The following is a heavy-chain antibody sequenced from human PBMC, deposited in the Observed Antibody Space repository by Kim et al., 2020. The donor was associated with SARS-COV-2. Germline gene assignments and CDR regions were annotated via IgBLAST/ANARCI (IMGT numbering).Heavy chain of an antibody. V-gene: IGHV4-39*01. J-gene: IGHJ4*02. CDR1: GGSISSSSYY. Sequence: SETLSLTCTVSGGSISSSSYYWGWIRQPPGKGLEWIGSIYYSGSTYYNPSLKSRVTISVDTSKNQFSLKLSSVTAADTAVYYCARHTSGRYYDFWSGYYVGDYWGQGTLVTVSS. CDR3: ARHTSGRYYDFWSGYYVGDY. CDR2: IYYSGST. D-gene: IGHD3-3*01.